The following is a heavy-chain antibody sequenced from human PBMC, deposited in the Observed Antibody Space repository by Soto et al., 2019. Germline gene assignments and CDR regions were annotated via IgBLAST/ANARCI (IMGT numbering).Heavy chain of an antibody. CDR3: AKLVRDDVRRSDLDH. D-gene: IGHD3-10*02. Sequence: SETLSLTCTVSGDSITASYSNWAWIRQPPGKGLEWIWTFYYSGTTSQNPPLRSRITISGDTSRNQFSLNLRSVTAADSGVYYCAKLVRDDVRRSDLDHWGQVTLVTVSS. J-gene: IGHJ4*02. CDR2: FYYSGTT. CDR1: GDSITASYSN. V-gene: IGHV4-39*01.